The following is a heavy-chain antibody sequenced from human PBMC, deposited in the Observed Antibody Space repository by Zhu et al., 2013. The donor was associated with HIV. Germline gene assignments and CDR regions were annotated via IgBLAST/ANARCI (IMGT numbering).Heavy chain of an antibody. CDR2: IIPIFGTA. V-gene: IGHV1-69*01. J-gene: IGHJ4*02. Sequence: VQLVQSGAEVKKPGASVKVSCKVSGYTLTELSMHWVRQAPGQGLEWMGGIIPIFGTANYAQKFQGRVTITADESTSTAYMELSSLRSEDTAVYYCALHVNSGSYYSQFDYWGQGTLVTVSS. D-gene: IGHD1-26*01. CDR1: GYTLTELS. CDR3: ALHVNSGSYYSQFDY.